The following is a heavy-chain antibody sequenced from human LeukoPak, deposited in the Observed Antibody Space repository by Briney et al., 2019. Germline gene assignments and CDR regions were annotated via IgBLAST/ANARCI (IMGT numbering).Heavy chain of an antibody. CDR2: IYPGDSDT. Sequence: GESLQISCQGSGYSFTSYWIGWVRQMPGKGLEWMGIIYPGDSDTRYSPSFQGQATISADKSISTAYLQWSSLKASDTAMYYCARQQLSGSYYSYYYWGQGTLVSVSS. D-gene: IGHD3-10*01. CDR3: ARQQLSGSYYSYYY. J-gene: IGHJ4*02. CDR1: GYSFTSYW. V-gene: IGHV5-51*01.